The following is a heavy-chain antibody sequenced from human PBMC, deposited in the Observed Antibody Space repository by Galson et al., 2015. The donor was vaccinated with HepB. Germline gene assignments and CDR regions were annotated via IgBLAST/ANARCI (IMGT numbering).Heavy chain of an antibody. Sequence: SLRLSCAASGFTFSNYGIHWVRQAPGKGLEWVAIIWYDGNDKYHADSVKGRFTISRDNSKNTLYLQMNSLRAEDTAVYYCAREGTAIDYWGQGTLVTVSS. V-gene: IGHV3-33*01. CDR2: IWYDGNDK. CDR1: GFTFSNYG. D-gene: IGHD1-7*01. J-gene: IGHJ4*02. CDR3: AREGTAIDY.